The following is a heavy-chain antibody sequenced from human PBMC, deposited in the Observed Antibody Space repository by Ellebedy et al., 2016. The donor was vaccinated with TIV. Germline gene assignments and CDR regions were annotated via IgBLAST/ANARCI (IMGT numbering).Heavy chain of an antibody. CDR1: GYTFTSYG. D-gene: IGHD4-17*01. V-gene: IGHV1-18*04. CDR3: ARAASYDDFNAFDI. CDR2: ISAYNGNT. Sequence: ASVKVSXXASGYTFTSYGISWVRQAPGQGLEWMGWISAYNGNTNYAQKLQGRVTMTTDTSTSTAYMELRSLRSDDTAVYYCARAASYDDFNAFDIWGQGTMVTVSS. J-gene: IGHJ3*02.